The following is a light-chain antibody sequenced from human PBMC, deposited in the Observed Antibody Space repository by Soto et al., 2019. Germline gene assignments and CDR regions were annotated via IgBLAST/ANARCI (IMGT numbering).Light chain of an antibody. CDR3: SSYTKTSTEV. V-gene: IGLV2-14*03. CDR2: DVI. Sequence: QSVLTQPASVSGSPGQSITISCTGTSSDIGAYNYVSWYQQHPGKAPKLMIYDVINRPSGVSNRFSASKSGTTASLTISGLQAEDEADYYCSSYTKTSTEVFGGGTKLTVL. CDR1: SSDIGAYNY. J-gene: IGLJ2*01.